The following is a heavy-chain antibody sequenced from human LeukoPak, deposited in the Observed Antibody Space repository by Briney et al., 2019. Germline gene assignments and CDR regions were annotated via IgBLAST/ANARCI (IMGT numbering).Heavy chain of an antibody. CDR3: ARQSAYSSGWYEYYYDSSGYYYFDY. CDR1: GFTFSSYW. Sequence: PGGSLRLSCAASGFTFSSYWMSWVRQAPGKGLEWVANIKQDGSEKYYVDSVKGRFTISRDNAKNSLYLQMNSLRAEDTAVYYCARQSAYSSGWYEYYYDSSGYYYFDYWGQGTLVTVSS. V-gene: IGHV3-7*01. D-gene: IGHD3-22*01. CDR2: IKQDGSEK. J-gene: IGHJ4*02.